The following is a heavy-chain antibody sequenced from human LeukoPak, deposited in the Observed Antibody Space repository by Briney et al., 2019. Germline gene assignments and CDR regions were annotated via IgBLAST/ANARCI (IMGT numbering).Heavy chain of an antibody. Sequence: PSETLSLTCTVSGGSISSFSWSWIRQPAGKGLEWIGRVYITGSTNYNPSLKSRVTMSVDTSKNQFSLKLSSVTAADTAVYYCARIHYNDSSGYWFFDYWGQGALVTVSS. CDR3: ARIHYNDSSGYWFFDY. J-gene: IGHJ4*02. CDR2: VYITGST. D-gene: IGHD3-22*01. CDR1: GGSISSFS. V-gene: IGHV4-4*07.